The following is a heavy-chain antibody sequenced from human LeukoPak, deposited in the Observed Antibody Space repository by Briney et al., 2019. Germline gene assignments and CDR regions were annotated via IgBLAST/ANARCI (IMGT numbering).Heavy chain of an antibody. CDR2: MYLSGTT. V-gene: IGHV4-4*02. Sequence: PSGTLSLTCTVSGDSINSLDLWSWVRQPPGKGLEWIGEMYLSGTTHSNPSVKSRVTISIDKSKNQFFLNLSSVTAADTAVYYCASDRRDSYGLSAFDIWGQGTKVTVSS. D-gene: IGHD5-18*01. CDR1: GDSINSLDL. J-gene: IGHJ3*02. CDR3: ASDRRDSYGLSAFDI.